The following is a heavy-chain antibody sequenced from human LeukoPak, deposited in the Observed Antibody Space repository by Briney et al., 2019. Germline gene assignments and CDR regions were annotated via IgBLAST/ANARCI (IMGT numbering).Heavy chain of an antibody. J-gene: IGHJ4*02. CDR1: GGSISSYY. CDR2: IFSSGST. Sequence: PSETLSLTCTVSGGSISSYYWSWIRQPPGKGLEWIGYIFSSGSTNYNPSLKSRVTISLDTSKNQFSLKLSSVTAADTVVYFCARGGNCSGGSCYYPHFDYWGQGTLVTVSS. V-gene: IGHV4-59*01. D-gene: IGHD2-15*01. CDR3: ARGGNCSGGSCYYPHFDY.